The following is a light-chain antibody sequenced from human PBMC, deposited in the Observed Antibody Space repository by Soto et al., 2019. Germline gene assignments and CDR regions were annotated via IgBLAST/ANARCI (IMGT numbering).Light chain of an antibody. CDR3: CSYAGTSTHTV. CDR2: EVS. CDR1: SSDVGSYKL. V-gene: IGLV2-23*02. Sequence: QSVLTQPASVYGSSRQSITISCTGTSSDVGSYKLVSWYQQHPGKAPKHMISEVSKRPSGISDRFSGSKSGSTASLTISGLQAEDEADYYCCSYAGTSTHTVFGGGTQLTVL. J-gene: IGLJ7*01.